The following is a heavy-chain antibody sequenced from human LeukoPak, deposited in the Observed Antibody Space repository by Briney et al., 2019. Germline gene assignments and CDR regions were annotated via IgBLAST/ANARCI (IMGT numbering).Heavy chain of an antibody. V-gene: IGHV3-49*04. J-gene: IGHJ4*02. CDR3: SRERCTGANCYFLQGWSPDS. D-gene: IGHD2/OR15-2a*01. CDR2: IRSGAYGGTT. CDR1: GFTLGDYA. Sequence: PGRSLRLSRSASGFTLGDYAMSWVRQAPGKGLEWVAFIRSGAYGGTTEYAASVRDRFTISRDDSRGIAYLQMNSLKIEDTAVYHCSRERCTGANCYFLQGWSPDSWGQGTLVTVSS.